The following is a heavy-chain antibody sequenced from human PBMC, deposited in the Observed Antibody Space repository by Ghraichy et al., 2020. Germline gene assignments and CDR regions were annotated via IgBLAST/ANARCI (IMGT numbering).Heavy chain of an antibody. CDR2: IRGSGGST. Sequence: GGSLRLSCAASGFTFSSYVMNWVRQAPGKGLEWVSAIRGSGGSTYYADSVKDRFTVSRDNSKNTLYLQMNRLRVEDTAVYYCAKIFGSGSYTSHFDYWGQGTLVTVSS. CDR1: GFTFSSYV. J-gene: IGHJ4*02. D-gene: IGHD3-10*01. CDR3: AKIFGSGSYTSHFDY. V-gene: IGHV3-23*01.